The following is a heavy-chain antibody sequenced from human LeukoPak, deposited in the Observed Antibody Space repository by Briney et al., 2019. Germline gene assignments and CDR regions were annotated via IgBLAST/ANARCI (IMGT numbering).Heavy chain of an antibody. J-gene: IGHJ4*02. CDR3: ARRASSGSWYFFDY. CDR2: IYYSGST. Sequence: SETLSLTCTVSGGSISTYYWTWMRQPPGKGLEWIGYIYYSGSTNYNPSLKSRVTISVDTSKNQFSLKLSSVTAADAAVYYCARRASSGSWYFFDYWGQGTLVTVYS. CDR1: GGSISTYY. V-gene: IGHV4-59*08. D-gene: IGHD6-13*01.